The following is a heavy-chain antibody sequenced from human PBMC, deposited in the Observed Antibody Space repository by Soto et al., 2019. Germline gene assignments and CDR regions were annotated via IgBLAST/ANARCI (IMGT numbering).Heavy chain of an antibody. CDR3: ARESVAAASIFYGMDV. J-gene: IGHJ6*02. CDR2: IYTSGST. D-gene: IGHD6-13*01. V-gene: IGHV4-4*07. CDR1: GGSISSYY. Sequence: QVQLQESGPGLVKPSETLSLTCTVSGGSISSYYWSWIRQPAGKGLEWIGRIYTSGSTNYNPSLKCRVTMSVDTSKNQFSLKLSSVTAADTAVYYCARESVAAASIFYGMDVWGQGTTVTVSS.